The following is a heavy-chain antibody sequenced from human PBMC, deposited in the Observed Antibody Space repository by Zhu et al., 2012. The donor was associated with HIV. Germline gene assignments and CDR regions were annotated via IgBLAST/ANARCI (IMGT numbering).Heavy chain of an antibody. CDR3: ARSAKGQLVLTP. Sequence: QVQLQESGPGLVKPSETLSLTCTVSGGSMSSHYWNWVRQPPGKGLQWIGYMYSSGSTKYNFSLKSRVAISLDMSKNQFSLNLSSVTTADTAVYYCARSAKGQLVLTPWGQGALVTVSS. V-gene: IGHV4-59*11. J-gene: IGHJ4*02. D-gene: IGHD1-1*01. CDR2: MYSSGST. CDR1: GGSMSSHY.